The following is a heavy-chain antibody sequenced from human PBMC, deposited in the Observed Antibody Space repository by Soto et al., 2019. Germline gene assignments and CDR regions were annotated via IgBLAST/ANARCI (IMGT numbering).Heavy chain of an antibody. Sequence: GGSLRLSCAASGFTFDDYAMHWVRQAPGKGLEWVSGISWNSGSIGYADSVKGRFTISRDNAKNSLYLQMNSLRAEDTALYYCAKEVAARNYSYGMDVWGQATTVTVSS. CDR1: GFTFDDYA. CDR2: ISWNSGSI. J-gene: IGHJ6*02. CDR3: AKEVAARNYSYGMDV. V-gene: IGHV3-9*01. D-gene: IGHD6-6*01.